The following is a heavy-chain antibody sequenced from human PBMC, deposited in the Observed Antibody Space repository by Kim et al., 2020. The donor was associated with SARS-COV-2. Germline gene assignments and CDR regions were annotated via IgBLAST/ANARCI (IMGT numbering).Heavy chain of an antibody. J-gene: IGHJ4*02. V-gene: IGHV3-7*01. D-gene: IGHD3-10*01. Sequence: GGSLRLSCVASGFIIRTYWMTWVRQPPGKGLEWVGNIKEDGSEAYYADSVKGRFTISRDNAKNSLYLQMNSLRAEDTAVYYCMRDPGTHWGQGTLVIVS. CDR1: GFIIRTYW. CDR3: MRDPGTH. CDR2: IKEDGSEA.